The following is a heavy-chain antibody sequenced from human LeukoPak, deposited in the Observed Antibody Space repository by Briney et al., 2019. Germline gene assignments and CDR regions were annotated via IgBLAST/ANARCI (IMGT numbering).Heavy chain of an antibody. D-gene: IGHD2-2*01. J-gene: IGHJ4*02. V-gene: IGHV5-51*01. CDR2: IYPRDSRT. CDR1: GYSFSSYW. CDR3: ARHLSDITSSPNY. Sequence: GKSLNISCKGSGYSFSSYWIAWVRQMPGKGLEWMGVIYPRDSRTTYSPSFQDQVTISADKSISTAYLEWTSLKASDTAMYYCARHLSDITSSPNYWGPGTLVTVSS.